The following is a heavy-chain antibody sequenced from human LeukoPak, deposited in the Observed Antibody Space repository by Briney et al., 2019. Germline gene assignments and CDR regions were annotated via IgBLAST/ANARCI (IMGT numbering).Heavy chain of an antibody. Sequence: GGSLRLSCAASGFTFSSYGMSWVRQAPGKGLEWVSAISGSGGSTYYADSVKGRFTISRDNSKNTLYLQMNSLRAEDTAVYYCAKFPSIAAAGTLGYWGQGTLVTVSS. J-gene: IGHJ4*02. CDR1: GFTFSSYG. CDR3: AKFPSIAAAGTLGY. D-gene: IGHD6-13*01. V-gene: IGHV3-23*01. CDR2: ISGSGGST.